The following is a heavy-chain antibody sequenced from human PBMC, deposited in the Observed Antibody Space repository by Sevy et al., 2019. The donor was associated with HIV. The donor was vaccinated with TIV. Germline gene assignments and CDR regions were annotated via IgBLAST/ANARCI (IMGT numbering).Heavy chain of an antibody. CDR3: AKDVSDGYNYFLDI. CDR2: ISNDGGNQ. J-gene: IGHJ4*02. D-gene: IGHD5-12*01. CDR1: GFTFRSYG. Sequence: GGSLRLSCAASGFTFRSYGMHWVRQAPGKALEWVAVISNDGGNQYYADSVKGRFTISRDNSKNTVYLQMNSLRAEDTAVYYCAKDVSDGYNYFLDIWGQGALVTVSS. V-gene: IGHV3-30*18.